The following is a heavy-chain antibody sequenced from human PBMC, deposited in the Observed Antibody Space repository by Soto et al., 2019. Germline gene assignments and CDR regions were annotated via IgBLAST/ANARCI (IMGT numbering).Heavy chain of an antibody. CDR3: ARDGSGGAWGWFDP. V-gene: IGHV3-33*01. CDR1: GYTFIRYG. J-gene: IGHJ5*02. CDR2: IWYDGSNK. Sequence: QVQLVESGGGVVQPGMSLRLSCAASGYTFIRYGMHWVRQAPGKGLEWVAVIWYDGSNKYYADSVKGRFTISRDNSKNTGFPQMDSLRVEDTALYYCARDGSGGAWGWFDPWGQGTLVSVSS. D-gene: IGHD3-10*01.